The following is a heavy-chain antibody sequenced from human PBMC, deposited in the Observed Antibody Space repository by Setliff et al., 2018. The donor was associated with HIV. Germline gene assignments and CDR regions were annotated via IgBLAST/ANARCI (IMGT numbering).Heavy chain of an antibody. V-gene: IGHV3-23*01. CDR1: GFTVSSNY. J-gene: IGHJ4*02. Sequence: GGSLRLSCAASGFTVSSNYMSWVRQAPGKGLEWVSVISGSGGSTYYADSVKGRFTISRDNSKNTLYLQMNSLRAEDTAVYYCAKDLVYYDTSGDLDYWGQGTLVTVSS. CDR2: ISGSGGST. CDR3: AKDLVYYDTSGDLDY. D-gene: IGHD3-22*01.